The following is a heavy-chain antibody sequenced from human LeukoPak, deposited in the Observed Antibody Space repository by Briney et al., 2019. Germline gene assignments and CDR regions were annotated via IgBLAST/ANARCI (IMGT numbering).Heavy chain of an antibody. J-gene: IGHJ6*04. CDR3: AELGITMIGGV. CDR1: GFTFSSYW. V-gene: IGHV3-21*01. Sequence: PGGSLRLSCTASGFTFSSYWMSWVRQAPGKVLEWVSSIKSSSSYIYYADSVKGRFTISRDNAKNSLYLQMNSLRAEDTAVYYCAELGITMIGGVWGKGTTVTISS. CDR2: IKSSSSYI. D-gene: IGHD3-10*02.